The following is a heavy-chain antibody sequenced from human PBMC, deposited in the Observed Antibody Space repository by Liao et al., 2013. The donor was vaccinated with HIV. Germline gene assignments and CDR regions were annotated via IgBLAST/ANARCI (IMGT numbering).Heavy chain of an antibody. J-gene: IGHJ6*03. D-gene: IGHD4-17*01. V-gene: IGHV4-59*12. CDR2: IAYSGST. CDR3: ARGQDEYGDYGDPNYYMDV. Sequence: QVQLQESGPGLMKPSETLSLTCSVSGGSINSFYWSWIRQPPGKGLEWVASIAYSGSTKYNPSVLSRVTISIDTSKNQFSLRLNSVTAADTAVYYCARGQDEYGDYGDPNYYMDVWGGGTDGHR. CDR1: GGSINSFY.